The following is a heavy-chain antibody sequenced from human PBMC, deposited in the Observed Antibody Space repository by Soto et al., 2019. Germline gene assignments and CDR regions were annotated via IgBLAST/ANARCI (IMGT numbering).Heavy chain of an antibody. CDR1: GFSLTTIGVG. V-gene: IGHV2-5*04. J-gene: IGHJ5*02. CDR3: APRPASHMHWFGP. Sequence: QITLKEAGPTLVKPKQTLTLTCTFSGFSLTTIGVGVGWIRQPPRGAPEWLALMFWNDNKRYSPSLETRLTINKDTSKNQVVLTMTDMGPENTRPYFCAPRPASHMHWFGPWGPGTLVIVSS. CDR2: MFWNDNK.